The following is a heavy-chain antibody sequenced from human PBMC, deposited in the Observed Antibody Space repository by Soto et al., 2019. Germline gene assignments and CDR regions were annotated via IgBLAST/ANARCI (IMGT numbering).Heavy chain of an antibody. CDR2: ISYDGSDK. V-gene: IGHV3-30-3*01. CDR1: GFTFSSYA. CDR3: ARPVEPFYYYGMDI. Sequence: QVQLVESGGGVVQPGRSLRLSCAASGFTFSSYAMHWVRQAPGKGLEWVAVISYDGSDKYYADSVKGRFTISRDNSKNTLYLQMNSLRLEDTAVYYCARPVEPFYYYGMDIWGQGTTVTVSS. J-gene: IGHJ6*02.